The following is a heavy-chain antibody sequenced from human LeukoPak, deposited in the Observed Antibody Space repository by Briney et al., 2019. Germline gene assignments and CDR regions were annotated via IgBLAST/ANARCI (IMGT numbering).Heavy chain of an antibody. CDR3: ARVSPNLIAAAGRYVGY. D-gene: IGHD6-13*01. CDR2: INHSGST. J-gene: IGHJ4*02. CDR1: GGSFSGYY. Sequence: PSKTLSLTCAVYGGSFSGYYWSWIRQPPGKGLEWIGEINHSGSTNYNPSLKSRVTISVDTSKNQFSLKLSSVTAADTAVYYCARVSPNLIAAAGRYVGYWGQGTLVTVSS. V-gene: IGHV4-34*01.